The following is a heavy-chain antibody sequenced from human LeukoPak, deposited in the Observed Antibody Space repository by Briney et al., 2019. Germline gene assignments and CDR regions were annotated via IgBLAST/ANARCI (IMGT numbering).Heavy chain of an antibody. CDR3: ARLGFAASKSGYSSGWHDY. CDR2: INHSGST. J-gene: IGHJ4*02. CDR1: GGSFSGYY. D-gene: IGHD6-19*01. Sequence: SETLSLTCAVYGGSFSGYYWSWIRQPPGKGLEWIGEINHSGSTNYNPSLKSRVTISVDTSKNQFSLKLSSVTAADTAVYYCARLGFAASKSGYSSGWHDYWGQGTLVTVSS. V-gene: IGHV4-34*01.